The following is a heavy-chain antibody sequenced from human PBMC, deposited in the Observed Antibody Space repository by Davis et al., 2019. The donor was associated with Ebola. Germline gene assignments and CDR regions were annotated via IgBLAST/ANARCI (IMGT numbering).Heavy chain of an antibody. V-gene: IGHV1-2*06. CDR2: IISNIGDT. CDR1: LYTVTRNH. CDR3: ARGHNYGFEY. D-gene: IGHD5-18*01. Sequence: ASVNVSCKASLYTVTRNHIHWVRQAPGHGLEWMGRIISNIGDTNYTQNFQGRVTMTRDTSISTAYMELSRLTSDDTAVYYCARGHNYGFEYWGQGTLVIVSS. J-gene: IGHJ4*02.